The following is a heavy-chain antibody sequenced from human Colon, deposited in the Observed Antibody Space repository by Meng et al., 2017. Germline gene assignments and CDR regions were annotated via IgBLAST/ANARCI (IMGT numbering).Heavy chain of an antibody. D-gene: IGHD2-2*01. CDR3: ARVSSSDWYGFGFDY. V-gene: IGHV4-38-2*01. J-gene: IGHJ4*02. CDR2: IYHSGST. CDR1: GFSISSSLY. Sequence: ETLSLTCGVSGFSISSSLYWGWIRQPPGEGLEWIGSIYHSGSTYYNPSLKSRVTISVDTSKNQFSLKLTSVTAADTAVYYCARVSSSDWYGFGFDYWGQGIQVTVSS.